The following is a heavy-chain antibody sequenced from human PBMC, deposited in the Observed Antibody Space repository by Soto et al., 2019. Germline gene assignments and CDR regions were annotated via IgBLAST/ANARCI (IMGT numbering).Heavy chain of an antibody. CDR3: AASKVRGAWFDP. J-gene: IGHJ5*02. V-gene: IGHV1-24*01. Sequence: ASVKVSCKVSGXTLTELSMHWVRQAPGKGLEWMGGFDPEDGETIYAQKFQGRVTMTEDTSTDTAYMELSSLRSEDTAVYYCAASKVRGAWFDPWGQGTLVTVSS. CDR2: FDPEDGET. CDR1: GXTLTELS. D-gene: IGHD3-10*01.